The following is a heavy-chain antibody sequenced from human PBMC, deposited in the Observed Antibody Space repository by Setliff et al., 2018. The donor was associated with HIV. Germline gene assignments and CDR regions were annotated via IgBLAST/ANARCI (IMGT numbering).Heavy chain of an antibody. V-gene: IGHV4-38-2*01. J-gene: IGHJ4*02. Sequence: SETLSLTCAVSGYSISSGYYWAWIRQSPGKGLDWIGSIHHSGTTYYNPSLKGRVTVSVDTSINQFSLKLSSVTAADTSVYYCARHSSSGYLPYYFDYWGQGTLVTVS. D-gene: IGHD3-3*01. CDR3: ARHSSSGYLPYYFDY. CDR2: IHHSGTT. CDR1: GYSISSGYY.